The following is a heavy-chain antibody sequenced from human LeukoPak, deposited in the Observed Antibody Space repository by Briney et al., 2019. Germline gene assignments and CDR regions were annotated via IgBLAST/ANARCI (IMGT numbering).Heavy chain of an antibody. D-gene: IGHD1-26*01. V-gene: IGHV3-30*04. CDR2: ISHDGATK. CDR1: GFSFSNFA. Sequence: GGSLRLSCAASGFSFSNFAIHWVRQAPGEGLEWLAVISHDGATKHYADSVKGRFTISRDNSNNSLSLQMNSLSAEDTAVYYCARARGRWHLLPLDFWGQGTLVTVSS. CDR3: ARARGRWHLLPLDF. J-gene: IGHJ4*02.